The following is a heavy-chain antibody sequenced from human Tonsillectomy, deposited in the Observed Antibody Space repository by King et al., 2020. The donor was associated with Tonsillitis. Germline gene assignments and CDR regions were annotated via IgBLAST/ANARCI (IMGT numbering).Heavy chain of an antibody. D-gene: IGHD6-19*01. J-gene: IGHJ6*02. CDR2: IYYSGST. CDR1: GGSISSYY. V-gene: IGHV4-59*01. Sequence: VQLQESGPGLVKPSETLSLTCTVSGGSISSYYWSWIRQPPGKGPEWIGNIYYSGSTNYNPSLKSRVTISVDPSKNQFSLKLSSVTAADTAVYYCARLSSGWYGGGIYFYYYGMDVWGQGTTVTVSS. CDR3: ARLSSGWYGGGIYFYYYGMDV.